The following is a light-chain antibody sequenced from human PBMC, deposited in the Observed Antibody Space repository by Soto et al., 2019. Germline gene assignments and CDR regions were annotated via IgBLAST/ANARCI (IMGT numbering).Light chain of an antibody. CDR2: EVS. CDR3: SSYTSSSTPHV. J-gene: IGLJ1*01. CDR1: SSDVGGYNY. Sequence: QSVLTQPASVSGSPGQSITISCTGTSSDVGGYNYVSWYRQHPGKAPKLMIYEVSNRPSGVSNRFSGSKSGNTASLTISGLQAEDEADYYCSSYTSSSTPHVFGTGTKVTVL. V-gene: IGLV2-14*01.